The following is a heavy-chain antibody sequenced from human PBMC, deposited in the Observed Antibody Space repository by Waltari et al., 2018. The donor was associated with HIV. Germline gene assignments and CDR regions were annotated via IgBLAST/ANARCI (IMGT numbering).Heavy chain of an antibody. Sequence: EVQLVESGGGLVQPGRSLRLSCAASGLMFDDYAMHWVRQAPGKGLGCVSGICWNSDRMDYADSVKGRFTISRDSAKESLFLQMNSLGADDTAFYYCAKGHGSERNSGWIFDSWGQGTLVTVSS. V-gene: IGHV3-9*01. CDR3: AKGHGSERNSGWIFDS. D-gene: IGHD6-19*01. CDR2: ICWNSDRM. J-gene: IGHJ4*02. CDR1: GLMFDDYA.